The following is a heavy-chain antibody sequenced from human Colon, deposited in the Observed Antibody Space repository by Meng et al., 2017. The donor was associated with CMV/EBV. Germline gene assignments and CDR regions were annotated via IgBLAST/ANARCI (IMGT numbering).Heavy chain of an antibody. CDR1: GGTTSSGDYY. J-gene: IGHJ6*02. Sequence: LRLSCTVSGGTTSSGDYYWTWIRQPPGKGLEWIGNFYYTGTTHYNPSLESRVAISLDTSKNQFSLNLRSVTAADSAVYYCAREVLGFCTSDSCYSAFDVWGRGTTVTVSS. D-gene: IGHD2-2*02. CDR2: FYYTGTT. CDR3: AREVLGFCTSDSCYSAFDV. V-gene: IGHV4-30-4*08.